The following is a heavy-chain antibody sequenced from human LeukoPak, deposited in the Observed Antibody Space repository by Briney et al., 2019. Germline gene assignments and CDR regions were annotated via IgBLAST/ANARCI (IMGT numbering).Heavy chain of an antibody. CDR3: AKAAGLGSTPSYYFDY. Sequence: GGSLRLSCAASGFTFSSYGMHWVRQAPGKGLEWVAFIRYDGSNKYYADSVKGRFTISRGNSKNTLYLQMNSLRAEDTAVYYCAKAAGLGSTPSYYFDYWGQGTLVTVSS. J-gene: IGHJ4*02. D-gene: IGHD1-26*01. V-gene: IGHV3-30*02. CDR1: GFTFSSYG. CDR2: IRYDGSNK.